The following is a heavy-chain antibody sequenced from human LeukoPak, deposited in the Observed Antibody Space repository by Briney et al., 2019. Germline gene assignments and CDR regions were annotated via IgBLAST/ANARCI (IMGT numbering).Heavy chain of an antibody. CDR1: GGSISSYY. J-gene: IGHJ6*03. CDR2: IYYSGST. V-gene: IGHV4-59*01. D-gene: IGHD2-2*03. Sequence: SETLSLTCTVSGGSISSYYWSWIRQPPGKGLEWIGYIYYSGSTNYNPSLKSRVTISVDTSKNQFSLKLSSVSAADTAVYYCARGPPLDSDYYYYMDVWGKGTTVTVSS. CDR3: ARGPPLDSDYYYYMDV.